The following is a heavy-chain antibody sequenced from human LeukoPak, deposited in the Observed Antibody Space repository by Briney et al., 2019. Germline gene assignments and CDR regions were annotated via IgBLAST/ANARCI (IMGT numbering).Heavy chain of an antibody. CDR3: ARAFS. D-gene: IGHD3-16*01. J-gene: IGHJ5*02. CDR1: GFTFSSYA. CDR2: ISYDGSNK. V-gene: IGHV3-30*04. Sequence: AGGSLVLSCAASGFTFSSYAMHWGRPAPGKGLEWVAVISYDGSNKYYADSVKGRFTISRDNAKNSLYLQMNSLRAEDTAVYYCARAFSWGQGTLVTVSS.